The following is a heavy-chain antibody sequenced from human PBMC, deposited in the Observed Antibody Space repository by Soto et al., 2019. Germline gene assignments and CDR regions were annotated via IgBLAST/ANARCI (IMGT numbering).Heavy chain of an antibody. V-gene: IGHV3-30-3*01. J-gene: IGHJ3*02. Sequence: GGSLGPSCAAPGLTLGSFAMSWVRKAPGKGLEWVAVISYDGSNKYYADSVKGRFTISRDNSKNTLYLQMNSLRAEDTAVYYCARDYSSGWYGAFDIWGQGTMVTVSS. CDR2: ISYDGSNK. D-gene: IGHD6-19*01. CDR3: ARDYSSGWYGAFDI. CDR1: GLTLGSFA.